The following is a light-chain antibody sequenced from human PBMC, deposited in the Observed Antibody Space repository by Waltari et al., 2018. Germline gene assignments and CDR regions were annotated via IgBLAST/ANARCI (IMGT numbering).Light chain of an antibody. J-gene: IGLJ2*01. V-gene: IGLV2-8*01. CDR1: SSDVGGYNY. CDR2: EVS. CDR3: SSAARSNNLV. Sequence: QSALTQPPSASGSPGQSVTISCTGTSSDVGGYNYVSWYQQHPGKAPKLMIYEVSKRPSGVPDRFSGSKSGNTASLTVSGLQAEDEADYYCSSAARSNNLVFGGGTKLTVL.